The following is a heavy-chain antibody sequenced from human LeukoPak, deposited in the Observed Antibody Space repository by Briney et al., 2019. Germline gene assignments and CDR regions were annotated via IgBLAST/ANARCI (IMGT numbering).Heavy chain of an antibody. CDR1: GYSFTNYW. CDR3: ARRLVGATTTYFDY. D-gene: IGHD1-26*01. CDR2: IYPGDSDT. Sequence: GESLKISCKGSGYSFTNYWIGWVRQMPGKGLEWMGTIYPGDSDTRYSPSFQGQVTISSDKSISTAYLQWSSLKAPDTAMYYCARRLVGATTTYFDYWGQGTLVTVSS. V-gene: IGHV5-51*01. J-gene: IGHJ4*02.